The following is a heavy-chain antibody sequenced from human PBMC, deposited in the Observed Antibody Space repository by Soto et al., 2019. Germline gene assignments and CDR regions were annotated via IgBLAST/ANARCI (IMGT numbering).Heavy chain of an antibody. CDR3: ARDGESRSWPNLHFDY. CDR1: GFTFSSYG. V-gene: IGHV3-33*01. D-gene: IGHD6-13*01. CDR2: IWYDGSNK. Sequence: GGSLRLSCAASGFTFSSYGMHWVRQAPGKGLEWVAVIWYDGSNKYYADSVKGRFTISRDNSKNTLYLQMNSLRAEDTAVYYCARDGESRSWPNLHFDYWGQGTLVTVSS. J-gene: IGHJ4*02.